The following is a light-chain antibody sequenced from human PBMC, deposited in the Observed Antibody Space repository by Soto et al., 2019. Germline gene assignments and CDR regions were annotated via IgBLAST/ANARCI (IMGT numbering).Light chain of an antibody. CDR3: LQDYIYPYT. Sequence: AIQMTQSPSSLSASVGDRVTITCRASQDISNDLGWYQQTPGNAPKLLIYAASSLQSGVPSRFSGSGSGTDFTLTINSLQPEDFATYYCLQDYIYPYTFGQGTKLEIK. J-gene: IGKJ2*01. CDR1: QDISND. V-gene: IGKV1-6*01. CDR2: AAS.